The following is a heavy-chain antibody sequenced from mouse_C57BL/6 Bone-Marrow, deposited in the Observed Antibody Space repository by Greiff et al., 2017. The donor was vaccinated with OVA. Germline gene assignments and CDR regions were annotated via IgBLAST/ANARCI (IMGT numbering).Heavy chain of an antibody. Sequence: VQLQQPGAELVKPGASVKLSCKASGYTFTSYWMQWVKQRPGQGLEWIGEIDPSDRYTNYNQKFKGKATLTVDTSSSTAYMQLSSLTSEDSAVYYCARYDYDSFDYWGQGTTLTVSS. V-gene: IGHV1-50*01. J-gene: IGHJ2*01. D-gene: IGHD2-4*01. CDR1: GYTFTSYW. CDR3: ARYDYDSFDY. CDR2: IDPSDRYT.